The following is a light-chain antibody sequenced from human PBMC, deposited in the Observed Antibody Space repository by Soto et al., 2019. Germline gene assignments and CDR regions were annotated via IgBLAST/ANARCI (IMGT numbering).Light chain of an antibody. V-gene: IGKV1-5*01. Sequence: DIQMTQSPSTLPASVGDRVTITCRASQTINNWLAWYQQKPGEAPRLLIYDASNLHSGAPSRFSGSGSGTEFTLTITGLRPDDFATYYCQQYDSFWTF. CDR2: DAS. J-gene: IGKJ5*01. CDR1: QTINNW. CDR3: QQYDSFWT.